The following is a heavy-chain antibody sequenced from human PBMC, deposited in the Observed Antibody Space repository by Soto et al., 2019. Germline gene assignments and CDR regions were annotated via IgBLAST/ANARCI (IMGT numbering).Heavy chain of an antibody. CDR1: EFSFSRYA. V-gene: IGHV3-23*01. CDR3: VKQMTTWTDSFFDF. D-gene: IGHD4-17*01. Sequence: PGGSLRLSCVASEFSFSRYAMTWVRQAAGKGLQWVAGLGPAGRNTFYGESVRGRFTISRDNSRNTLYLQMSSLRAEDTAVYFCVKQMTTWTDSFFDFWGQGIQVTVSS. J-gene: IGHJ4*02. CDR2: LGPAGRNT.